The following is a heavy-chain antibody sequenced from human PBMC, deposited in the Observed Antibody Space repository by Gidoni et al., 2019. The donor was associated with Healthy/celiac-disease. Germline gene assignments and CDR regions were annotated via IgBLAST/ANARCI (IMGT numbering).Heavy chain of an antibody. D-gene: IGHD6-6*01. CDR2: IKSKTDGWTT. CDR3: TTASR. V-gene: IGHV3-15*01. CDR1: GLTFSNAW. Sequence: EGQLVESGGGLVQPGGSLRLACAASGLTFSNAWMGWVRQAPGKGMEWVGRIKSKTDGWTTDYAAPVKGRFTISRDDSKNTLYLQMNSLKTEDTGMYYCTTASRWGQGTLVTVSS. J-gene: IGHJ4*02.